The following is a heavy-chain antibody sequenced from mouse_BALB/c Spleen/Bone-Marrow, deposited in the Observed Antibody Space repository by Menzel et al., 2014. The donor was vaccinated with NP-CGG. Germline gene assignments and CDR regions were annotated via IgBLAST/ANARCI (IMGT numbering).Heavy chain of an antibody. CDR2: LSSGGST. J-gene: IGHJ3*01. V-gene: IGHV5-6-5*01. CDR3: ARAGTTASAWFAY. Sequence: EVMLVESGGGLVKPGGSLKLSCAASGFTFSSYAMSWVRQTPEKRLEWVASLSSGGSTYYPDSVKGRFTISRDSARNILYLQMSSLRSEDMAMYYCARAGTTASAWFAYWGQGTLVTVSA. CDR1: GFTFSSYA. D-gene: IGHD1-2*01.